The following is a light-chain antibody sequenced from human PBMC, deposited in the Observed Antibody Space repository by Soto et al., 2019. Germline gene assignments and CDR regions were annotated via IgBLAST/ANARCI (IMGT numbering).Light chain of an antibody. CDR2: EVS. CDR1: SSDVGGYNY. CDR3: SSYGGSTV. Sequence: QSVLTQPPSASGSPGQSVAISCTGTSSDVGGYNYVSWYQQHPGKAPKLVIYEVSKRPSGVPDRFSGSKSGNTASLTVSGLQAEDEADYYCSSYGGSTVFGTGTKVNV. J-gene: IGLJ1*01. V-gene: IGLV2-8*01.